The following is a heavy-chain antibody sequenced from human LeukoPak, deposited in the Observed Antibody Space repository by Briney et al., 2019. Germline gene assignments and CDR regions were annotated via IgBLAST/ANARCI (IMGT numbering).Heavy chain of an antibody. CDR3: VKGGNFDY. V-gene: IGHV3-64D*06. J-gene: IGHJ4*02. CDR2: ITSTGGDT. D-gene: IGHD2/OR15-2a*01. Sequence: GGSLRLPCSASGFTFITYPLHWVRQAPGKGLEYVSSITSTGGDTYYADSVKGRFTIFRDNFKNMLFLQVSSLRAEDTAVYYCVKGGNFDYWGQGTLVTVSS. CDR1: GFTFITYP.